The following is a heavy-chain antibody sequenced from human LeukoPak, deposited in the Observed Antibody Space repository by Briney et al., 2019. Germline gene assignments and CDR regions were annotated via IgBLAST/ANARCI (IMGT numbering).Heavy chain of an antibody. CDR3: ARHVGLAARLMMNNWFDP. CDR1: GGSISSSSYY. CDR2: IYYSGST. Sequence: KASETLSLTCTVSGGSISSSSYYWGWIRQPPGKGLEWIGSIYYSGSTYYNPSLKSRVTISVDTSKNQFSLKLSSGTAADTAVYYCARHVGLAARLMMNNWFDPWGQGALVTVSS. J-gene: IGHJ5*02. D-gene: IGHD6-6*01. V-gene: IGHV4-39*01.